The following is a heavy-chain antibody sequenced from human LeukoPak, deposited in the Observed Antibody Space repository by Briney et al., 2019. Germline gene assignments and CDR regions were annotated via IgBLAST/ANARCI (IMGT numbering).Heavy chain of an antibody. CDR2: ISGSGGTT. CDR3: AKGLSSGPGRFDY. V-gene: IGHV3-23*01. J-gene: IGHJ4*02. CDR1: GLPFSNAW. D-gene: IGHD6-19*01. Sequence: PGGSLRLSCAASGLPFSNAWMTWVRQAPGKGLEWVSSISGSGGTTYYADSVKGRFTISRDNSKNTLSLQMNSLRAEDTAVYYCAKGLSSGPGRFDYWGRGTLVTVSS.